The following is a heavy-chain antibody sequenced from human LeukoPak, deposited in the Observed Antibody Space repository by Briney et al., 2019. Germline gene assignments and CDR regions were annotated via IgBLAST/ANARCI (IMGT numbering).Heavy chain of an antibody. J-gene: IGHJ4*02. CDR2: ISSSSSYI. D-gene: IGHD5-12*01. CDR1: GFTFSSYS. CDR3: ARKIRAYSGYDSYTFDY. Sequence: PGGSLRLSCAASGFTFSSYSMNWVRQAPGKGLEWVSSISSSSSYIYYADSVKGRFTISRDNAKNSLYLQMNSLRAEDTAVYYCARKIRAYSGYDSYTFDYWGQGTLVTVSS. V-gene: IGHV3-21*01.